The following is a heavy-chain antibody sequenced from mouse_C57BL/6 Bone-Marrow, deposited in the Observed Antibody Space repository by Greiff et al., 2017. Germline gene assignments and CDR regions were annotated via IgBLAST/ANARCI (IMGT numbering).Heavy chain of an antibody. CDR3: ARDDYDVYYAMDY. CDR2: IDPSDSYT. CDR1: GYTFTSYW. D-gene: IGHD2-4*01. V-gene: IGHV1-50*01. J-gene: IGHJ4*01. Sequence: QVQLQQPGAELVKPGASVKLSCKASGYTFTSYWMQWVKQRPGQGLEWIGEIDPSDSYTNYNQKFKGKATLTVDTSSSTAYVQLSSLTSEDSAVYYCARDDYDVYYAMDYWGQGTSVTVSS.